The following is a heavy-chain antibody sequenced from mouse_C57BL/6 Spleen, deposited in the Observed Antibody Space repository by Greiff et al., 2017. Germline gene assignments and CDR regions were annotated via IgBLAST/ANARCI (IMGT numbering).Heavy chain of an antibody. V-gene: IGHV1-82*01. D-gene: IGHD2-4*01. J-gene: IGHJ4*01. CDR1: GYAFRSSW. Sequence: QVQLQQSGPELVKPGASVKISCKASGYAFRSSWMNWVKQRPGKGLEWIGRIYPGDGDTNYNGKFKGKATLTADKSSSTAYMQLSSLTSEDSAVYFCARYDYDDAMDYWGQGTSVTVSS. CDR2: IYPGDGDT. CDR3: ARYDYDDAMDY.